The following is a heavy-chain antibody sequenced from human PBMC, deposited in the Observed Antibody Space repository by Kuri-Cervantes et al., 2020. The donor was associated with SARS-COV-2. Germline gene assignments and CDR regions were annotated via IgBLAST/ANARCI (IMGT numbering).Heavy chain of an antibody. CDR1: GGSFSGYY. D-gene: IGHD6-13*01. J-gene: IGHJ3*02. Sequence: SETLSLTCAVYGGSFSGYYWSWIRQPAGKGLEWIGYIYTSGSTNYNPSLKSRVTISVDTSKNQFSLKLSSVTAADTAVYYCARGTSPQLDAFDIWGQGTMVTVSS. CDR3: ARGTSPQLDAFDI. CDR2: IYTSGST. V-gene: IGHV4-4*09.